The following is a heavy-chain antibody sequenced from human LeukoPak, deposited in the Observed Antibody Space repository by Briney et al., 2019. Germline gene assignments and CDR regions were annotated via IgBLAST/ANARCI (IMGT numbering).Heavy chain of an antibody. J-gene: IGHJ4*02. CDR1: GGSISSYY. CDR2: IYYSGST. D-gene: IGHD3-22*01. V-gene: IGHV4-59*01. CDR3: ALYDSRRGGSIDY. Sequence: PSETLSLTCTVSGGSISSYYWSWLRQPPGKGLEWIGYIYYSGSTNYNPSLKSRVTISVDTSKNQFSLRLSSVTAADTAVYYCALYDSRRGGSIDYWGQGTLVTVSS.